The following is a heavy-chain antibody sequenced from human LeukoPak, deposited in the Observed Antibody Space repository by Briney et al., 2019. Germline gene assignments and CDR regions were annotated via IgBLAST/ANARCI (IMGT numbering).Heavy chain of an antibody. Sequence: PGGSLRVSCAASGFTFNNYEMNWVRQAPGKGLEWVSAISGSGGSTYYADSVKGRFTISRDNSKNTLYLQMNSLRDEDTAVYYCAKDGYDLGDAFDIWGQGTMVTVSS. CDR2: ISGSGGST. V-gene: IGHV3-23*01. J-gene: IGHJ3*02. CDR3: AKDGYDLGDAFDI. CDR1: GFTFNNYE. D-gene: IGHD3-16*01.